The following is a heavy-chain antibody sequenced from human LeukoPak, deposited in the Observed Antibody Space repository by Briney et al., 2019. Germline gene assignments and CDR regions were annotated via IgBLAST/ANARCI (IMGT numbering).Heavy chain of an antibody. CDR2: IYNSGST. CDR3: ARNLIPEQLVLNF. D-gene: IGHD6-13*01. Sequence: SETLSLTCTVSGDSISIYYWSWIRQPPGKGLEWIGYIYNSGSTNYNPSLKSRVTMSVDTSKNQFTLNLKSVTPEDTAVYYCARNLIPEQLVLNFWGQGTLVTVSS. CDR1: GDSISIYY. J-gene: IGHJ4*02. V-gene: IGHV4-59*01.